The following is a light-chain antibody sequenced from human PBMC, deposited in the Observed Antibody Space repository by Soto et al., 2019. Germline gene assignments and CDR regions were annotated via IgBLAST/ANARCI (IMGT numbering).Light chain of an antibody. V-gene: IGKV3-11*01. CDR2: DAS. Sequence: EIVLTQSPATLSLSPGERATLSCRASQSVASYLAWYQHKPGQAPRPLIYDASNRATGIPARFSGSGSGTDFTLTISSLQPEDFAVYYCQHHSSWPLSFGGGTKVEIK. CDR3: QHHSSWPLS. J-gene: IGKJ4*01. CDR1: QSVASY.